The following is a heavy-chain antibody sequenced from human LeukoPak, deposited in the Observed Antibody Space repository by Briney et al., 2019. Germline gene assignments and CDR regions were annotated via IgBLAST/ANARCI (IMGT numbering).Heavy chain of an antibody. CDR3: AKRGRTYSSSNYYYYMDV. V-gene: IGHV3-33*06. J-gene: IGHJ6*03. D-gene: IGHD6-6*01. Sequence: GRSLRLSCAASGFTFSSYGMHWVRQAPGKGLEWVAVIWYDGSNKYYADSVRGRFTISRDNSKNTLYLQMNSLRAEDTAVYYCAKRGRTYSSSNYYYYMDVWGKGTTVTVSS. CDR2: IWYDGSNK. CDR1: GFTFSSYG.